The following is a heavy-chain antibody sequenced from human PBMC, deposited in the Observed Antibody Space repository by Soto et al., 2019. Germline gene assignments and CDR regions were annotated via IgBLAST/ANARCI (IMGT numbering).Heavy chain of an antibody. D-gene: IGHD2-15*01. CDR2: ISWNSGSI. V-gene: IGHV3-9*01. CDR1: GFTFDDYA. J-gene: IGHJ6*03. CDR3: AKDMLGEGYYYYDMDV. Sequence: EVQLVESGGGLVQPGRSLRLSCAASGFTFDDYAMHWVRQAPGKGLEWVSGISWNSGSIGYADSVKGRFTISRDNAKNSLYLQMNSLRAEDTALYYCAKDMLGEGYYYYDMDVWGKGTTVTVSS.